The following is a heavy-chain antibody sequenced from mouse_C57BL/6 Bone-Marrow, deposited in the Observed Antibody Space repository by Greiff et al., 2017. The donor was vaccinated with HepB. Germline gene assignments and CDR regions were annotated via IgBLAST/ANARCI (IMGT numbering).Heavy chain of an antibody. V-gene: IGHV1-69*01. CDR2: IDPSDSYT. D-gene: IGHD2-4*01. CDR3: ASLDDYLFAY. J-gene: IGHJ3*01. Sequence: QVQLQQPGAELVMPGASVKLSCKASGYTFTSYWMHWVKQRPGQGLEWIGEIDPSDSYTNYNQKFKGKSTLTVDKSSSTAYMQLSSLTSEDSAVSYCASLDDYLFAYWGQGTLVTVSA. CDR1: GYTFTSYW.